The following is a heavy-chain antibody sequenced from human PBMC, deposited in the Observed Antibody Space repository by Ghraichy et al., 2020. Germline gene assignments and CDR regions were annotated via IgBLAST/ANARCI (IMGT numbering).Heavy chain of an antibody. D-gene: IGHD3-3*01. V-gene: IGHV4-39*01. CDR1: GASISSSNYY. J-gene: IGHJ4*02. CDR2: IYSSGST. CDR3: AGAPASPASLEWLSPFDY. Sequence: QTLSLTCTVSGASISSSNYYWGWTRQPPGKGLEWIGKIYSSGSTYYSSALKSRVTISADTSKNQVSLTLNSVTAADTAVYYCAGAPASPASLEWLSPFDYWGLGTLVTVSS.